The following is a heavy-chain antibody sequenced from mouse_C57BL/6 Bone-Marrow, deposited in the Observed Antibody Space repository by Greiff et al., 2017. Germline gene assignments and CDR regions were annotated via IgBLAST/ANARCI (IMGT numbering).Heavy chain of an antibody. Sequence: QVQLKQSGPELVKPGASVKISCKASGYSFTSYYIHWVKQRPGQGLEWIGWIYPGSGNTKYNEKFKGKATLTADTSSSTAYMQLSSLTSEDSAVYYCARGPYYSNYCFDYWGQGTTRTVSS. D-gene: IGHD2-5*01. CDR2: IYPGSGNT. CDR3: ARGPYYSNYCFDY. V-gene: IGHV1-66*01. J-gene: IGHJ2*01. CDR1: GYSFTSYY.